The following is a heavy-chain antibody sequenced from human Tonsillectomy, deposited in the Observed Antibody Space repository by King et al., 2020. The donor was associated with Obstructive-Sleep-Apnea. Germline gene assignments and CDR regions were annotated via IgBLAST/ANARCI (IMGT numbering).Heavy chain of an antibody. J-gene: IGHJ6*02. D-gene: IGHD3-16*01. Sequence: VQLVESGGVVVQPGGSLRLSCAASGFTFDDYTMHWVRQAPGKGLEWVSLISWDGVSIYYADSVKGRFTISRDNSKNYLDLQMNSLRTKDTALYYCAKDIWGGSYGMDVWGQGTTVTVSS. CDR2: ISWDGVSI. CDR1: GFTFDDYT. CDR3: AKDIWGGSYGMDV. V-gene: IGHV3-43*01.